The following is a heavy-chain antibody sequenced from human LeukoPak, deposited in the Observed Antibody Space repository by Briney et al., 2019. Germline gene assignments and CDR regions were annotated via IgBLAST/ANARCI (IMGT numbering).Heavy chain of an antibody. CDR3: ASREVTTFVSDFDY. Sequence: SVKVSCKASGGAFSSYAISWVRQAPGQGLEWMGGVIPIFGTANYAQKFQGRVTITTDESTSTAYMELSSLRSEDTAVYYCASREVTTFVSDFDYWGQGTLVTVSS. CDR1: GGAFSSYA. J-gene: IGHJ4*02. V-gene: IGHV1-69*05. CDR2: VIPIFGTA. D-gene: IGHD4-11*01.